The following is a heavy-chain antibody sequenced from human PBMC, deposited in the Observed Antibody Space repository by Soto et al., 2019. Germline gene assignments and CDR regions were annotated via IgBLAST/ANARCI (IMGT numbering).Heavy chain of an antibody. D-gene: IGHD2-2*02. CDR1: GYTFTGYY. CDR2: INPNSGGT. CDR3: ARGEAYCSSTSCYTYYYYYYGMDV. V-gene: IGHV1-2*04. Sequence: GASVKVSCKASGYTFTGYYMHWVRQAPGQGLEWMGWINPNSGGTSYAQKFQGWVTMTRDTSISAAYMELSRLRSDDTAVYYCARGEAYCSSTSCYTYYYYYYGMDVWGQGTTVTVSS. J-gene: IGHJ6*02.